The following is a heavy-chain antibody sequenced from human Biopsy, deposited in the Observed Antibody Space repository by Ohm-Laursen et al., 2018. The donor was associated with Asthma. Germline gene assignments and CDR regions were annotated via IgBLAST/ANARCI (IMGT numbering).Heavy chain of an antibody. CDR1: GLSVTTNY. J-gene: IGHJ6*02. CDR3: TRSMPAPGGGPGDYYGMDV. CDR2: IYSGGET. V-gene: IGHV3-53*03. Sequence: GSLRLSCSASGLSVTTNYMTWVRQTPGKGLEWVSVIYSGGETYYADSLKGRFTISRDDSKNTLFLQMNTLRGDDTGVYYCTRSMPAPGGGPGDYYGMDVWGQGTTVIVSS. D-gene: IGHD2-8*02.